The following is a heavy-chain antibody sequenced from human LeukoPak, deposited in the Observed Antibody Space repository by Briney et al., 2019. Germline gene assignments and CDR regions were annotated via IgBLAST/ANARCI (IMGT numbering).Heavy chain of an antibody. CDR2: IKSKADGETI. CDR1: GFTFTNAW. CDR3: ARSYKSTWYYFDY. Sequence: GGSLRLSCAASGFTFTNAWMNWVRQAPGKGLEWVGRIKSKADGETIDYAAPVKGRFTFSRDDSKNMLYLQMNSLRAEDTAVYYCARSYKSTWYYFDYWGQGTLVTVSS. D-gene: IGHD6-13*01. V-gene: IGHV3-15*07. J-gene: IGHJ4*02.